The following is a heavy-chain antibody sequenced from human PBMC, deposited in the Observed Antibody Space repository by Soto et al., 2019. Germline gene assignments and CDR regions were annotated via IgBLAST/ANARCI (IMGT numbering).Heavy chain of an antibody. D-gene: IGHD3-3*01. CDR2: MNPNSGNT. J-gene: IGHJ4*02. V-gene: IGHV1-8*01. CDR3: ARGALRFLEWHLAPFDY. Sequence: ASVKVSCKASGYTFTSYDINWVRQATGQGREGRGWMNPNSGNTGYAQKFQGRVTMTRNTSISTAYMELSSLRSEDTAVYYCARGALRFLEWHLAPFDYWGQGTLVTVSS. CDR1: GYTFTSYD.